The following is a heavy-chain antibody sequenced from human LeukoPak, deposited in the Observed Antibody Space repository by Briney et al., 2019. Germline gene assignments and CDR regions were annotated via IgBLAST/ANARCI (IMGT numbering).Heavy chain of an antibody. V-gene: IGHV1-46*01. CDR1: GYTFTSYY. CDR3: ARGGLRVMVYRLYYMDV. Sequence: GASVKVSCKASGYTFTSYYLYWVRQAPGQGLEWMGIINPSGGSTNYAQKFQGRVTMTRDTSTSTVYMELSSLRSEDTAVYYCARGGLRVMVYRLYYMDVWGKGTTVTVSS. J-gene: IGHJ6*03. CDR2: INPSGGST. D-gene: IGHD2-8*01.